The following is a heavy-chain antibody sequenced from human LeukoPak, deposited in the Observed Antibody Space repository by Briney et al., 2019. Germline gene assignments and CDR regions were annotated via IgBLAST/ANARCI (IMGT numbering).Heavy chain of an antibody. CDR3: ARVEGDDSGIYYNTQFYY. D-gene: IGHD3-10*01. Sequence: ASVKVSRKASGYTLTSYDNNWVPQATGQGLEGMGWKNSTSVNTGNAQKFQGRATMTRNTSISPANMELRSLRSEDTAVYSCARVEGDDSGIYYNTQFYYWGQGTLSPSPQ. J-gene: IGHJ4*02. CDR2: KNSTSVNT. CDR1: GYTLTSYD. V-gene: IGHV1-8*01.